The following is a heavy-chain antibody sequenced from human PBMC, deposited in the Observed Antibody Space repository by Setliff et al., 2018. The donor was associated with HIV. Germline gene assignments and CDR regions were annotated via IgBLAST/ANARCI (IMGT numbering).Heavy chain of an antibody. Sequence: GASVKVSCKASGYTFNNYGVMWVRQAPGQGLEWMGWISGYGNRKYAQKFEGRLTVTTDTSTSTAYVELRTLRSDDTAVYFCASGRGIYGSGALEAYDIWGQGTMVTVSS. CDR2: ISGYGNR. D-gene: IGHD3-10*01. CDR3: ASGRGIYGSGALEAYDI. V-gene: IGHV1-18*01. J-gene: IGHJ3*02. CDR1: GYTFNNYG.